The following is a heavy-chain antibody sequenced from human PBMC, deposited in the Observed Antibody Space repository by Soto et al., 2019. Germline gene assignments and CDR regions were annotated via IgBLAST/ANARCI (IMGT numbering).Heavy chain of an antibody. CDR1: GDSVSNNSAA. Sequence: SQTLSITCAISGDSVSNNSAAWNWIRQSPSRGLEWLGRTYYRSKWFNNYALSVKGRITINPDTSKNQFSLQLNSVTPEDTAVYYCPREGRLAASIFHNWFEPWGQGTLVAVSS. J-gene: IGHJ5*02. D-gene: IGHD3-3*02. CDR2: TYYRSKWFN. V-gene: IGHV6-1*01. CDR3: PREGRLAASIFHNWFEP.